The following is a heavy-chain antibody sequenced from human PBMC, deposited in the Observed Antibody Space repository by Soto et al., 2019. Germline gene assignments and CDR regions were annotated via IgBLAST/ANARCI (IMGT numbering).Heavy chain of an antibody. CDR3: ARALHGSGSPPLHLNWFDP. CDR1: GYGVSVDIAA. D-gene: IGHD3-10*01. Sequence: PSYSLSVTCTIAGYGVSVDIAAWNWIRQSKSRGLEWLGRTYYRSKWYNDYAVSVKSRITINPDTSKNQFSLQLNSVTPEDTAVYYCARALHGSGSPPLHLNWFDPWGQGTLVTVSS. J-gene: IGHJ5*02. V-gene: IGHV6-1*01. CDR2: TYYRSKWYN.